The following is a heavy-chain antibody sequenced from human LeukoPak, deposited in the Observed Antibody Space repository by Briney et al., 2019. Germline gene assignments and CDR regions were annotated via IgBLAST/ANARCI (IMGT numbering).Heavy chain of an antibody. CDR3: ARDGDILTGYYPHYYMDV. D-gene: IGHD3-9*01. CDR1: GFTFSSYS. Sequence: GGSLRLSCAASGFTFSSYSMNWVRQAPGKGLEWASSISSSSSYIYYADSVKGRFTISRDNAKNSLYLQMNSLRAEDTAVYYCARDGDILTGYYPHYYMDVWGKGTTVTVSS. J-gene: IGHJ6*03. V-gene: IGHV3-21*01. CDR2: ISSSSSYI.